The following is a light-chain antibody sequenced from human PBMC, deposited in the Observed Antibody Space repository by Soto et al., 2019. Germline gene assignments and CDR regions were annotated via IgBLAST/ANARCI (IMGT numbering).Light chain of an antibody. CDR2: DAF. CDR1: QGVNNF. V-gene: IGKV3-11*01. CDR3: HQRSNWYT. J-gene: IGKJ2*01. Sequence: EVVLTQSPATLYLSPGETATLSCRASQGVNNFVAWYQQKPGQAPRLLIFDAFKRATGIPDRFSGSGSGTDFTLTISSLEPEDGAVYYCHQRSNWYTFGQGTKLEIK.